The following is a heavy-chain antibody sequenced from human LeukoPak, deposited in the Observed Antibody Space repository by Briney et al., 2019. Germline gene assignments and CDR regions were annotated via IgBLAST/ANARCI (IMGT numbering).Heavy chain of an antibody. CDR3: ARSRAEMATITVWYFDL. CDR2: INPNSGGT. D-gene: IGHD5-24*01. J-gene: IGHJ2*01. CDR1: GYTFTGYI. Sequence: ASVNVSCKASGYTFTGYIMHWVRQAPGQGVACMGWINPNSGGTNYAQKFQGRVTMTRATSISTAYTELSRLRSDDTAVYYCARSRAEMATITVWYFDLWGRGTLVTMSS. V-gene: IGHV1-2*02.